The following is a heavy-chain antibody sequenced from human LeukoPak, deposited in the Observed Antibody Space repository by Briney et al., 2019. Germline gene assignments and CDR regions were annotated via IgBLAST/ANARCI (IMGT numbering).Heavy chain of an antibody. CDR2: INHSGST. D-gene: IGHD2-15*01. Sequence: PSETLSLTCAVYGGSFSGYYWSWIRQPPGKGLEWIGEINHSGSTNYNPSLKGRVTISVDTSKNQFSLKLSSVTAADTAVYYCARGYCSGGSCYYHYYYYGMDVWGQGTTVTVSS. CDR3: ARGYCSGGSCYYHYYYYGMDV. CDR1: GGSFSGYY. J-gene: IGHJ6*02. V-gene: IGHV4-34*01.